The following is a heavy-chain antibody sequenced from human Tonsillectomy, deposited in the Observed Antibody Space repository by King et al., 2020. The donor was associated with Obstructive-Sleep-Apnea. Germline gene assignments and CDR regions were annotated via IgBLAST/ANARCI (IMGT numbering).Heavy chain of an antibody. J-gene: IGHJ5*02. V-gene: IGHV4-39*01. CDR1: GGSISSSSYY. CDR3: ARQLIINYDSLTRDWYNWFDP. Sequence: QLQESGPGLVKPSETLSLTCTVSGGSISSSSYYWGWIRQPPGKGLEWIGSIYYSGSTYYNPSLKSRVTISVDTSKNQFSLKLSSVTAADTAVYYCARQLIINYDSLTRDWYNWFDPWGQGTLGTVSS. D-gene: IGHD3-9*01. CDR2: IYYSGST.